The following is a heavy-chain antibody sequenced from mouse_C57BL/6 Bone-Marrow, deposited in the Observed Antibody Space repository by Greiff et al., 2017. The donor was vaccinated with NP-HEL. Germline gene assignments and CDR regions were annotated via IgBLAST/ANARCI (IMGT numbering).Heavy chain of an antibody. CDR3: ASWGDYGGGYYFDY. D-gene: IGHD2-4*01. Sequence: EVQLQQSGPELVKPGASVKISCKASGYSFTDYNMNWVKQSNGKSLEWIGVINPNYGTTSYNQKFKGKATLTVDQSSSTAYMQLNSLPSEDSAFYYWASWGDYGGGYYFDYWGQGTTLTVSS. V-gene: IGHV1-39*01. CDR2: INPNYGTT. J-gene: IGHJ2*01. CDR1: GYSFTDYN.